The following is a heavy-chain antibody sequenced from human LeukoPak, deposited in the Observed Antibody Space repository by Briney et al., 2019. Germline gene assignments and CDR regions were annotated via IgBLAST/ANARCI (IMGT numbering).Heavy chain of an antibody. D-gene: IGHD4-17*01. CDR3: ARALDYGDYVGGYYFDY. V-gene: IGHV4-59*01. Sequence: SGTLSLTCTVSGGSISSYYWSWIRQPPGKGLEWIGYIYYSGSTNYNPSLKSRVTISVDTSKNQFSLKLSSVTAADTAVYYCARALDYGDYVGGYYFDYWGQGTLVTVSS. CDR2: IYYSGST. J-gene: IGHJ4*02. CDR1: GGSISSYY.